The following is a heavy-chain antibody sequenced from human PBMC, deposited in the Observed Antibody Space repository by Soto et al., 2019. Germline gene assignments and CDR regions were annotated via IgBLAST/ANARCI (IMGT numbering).Heavy chain of an antibody. CDR3: ARDPFYSGYDSHFDY. Sequence: ASVKVSCKASGYTFTSYGISWVRQAPGQGLEWMGWISAYNGNTNYAQKLQGRVTMTTDTSTSTAYMELRSLRSDDTAVYYCARDPFYSGYDSHFDYWGQGTLVTVSS. V-gene: IGHV1-18*01. CDR1: GYTFTSYG. CDR2: ISAYNGNT. D-gene: IGHD5-12*01. J-gene: IGHJ4*02.